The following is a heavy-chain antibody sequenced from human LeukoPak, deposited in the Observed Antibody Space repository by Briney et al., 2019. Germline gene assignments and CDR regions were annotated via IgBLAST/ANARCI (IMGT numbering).Heavy chain of an antibody. CDR2: IKQDGSEK. Sequence: PGGSLRLSCAASGFTFSSYWMSWVRQAPGKGLEWVANIKQDGSEKYYVDSVKGRFTISRDNAKNSLYLQMDGLRAEDTAVYDCARAGNDYGDYGDYWGQGTLVTVSS. V-gene: IGHV3-7*01. CDR1: GFTFSSYW. CDR3: ARAGNDYGDYGDY. J-gene: IGHJ4*02. D-gene: IGHD4-17*01.